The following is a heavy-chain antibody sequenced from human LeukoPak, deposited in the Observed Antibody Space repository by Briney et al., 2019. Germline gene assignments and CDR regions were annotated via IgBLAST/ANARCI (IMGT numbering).Heavy chain of an antibody. D-gene: IGHD3-22*01. J-gene: IGHJ4*02. CDR1: GFTFSSYA. CDR2: ISGSGGST. CDR3: AKDISPYYYDSSGYLDY. V-gene: IGHV3-23*01. Sequence: PGGSLRLSCAASGFTFSSYAMSWVRQAPGKGLEWVSAISGSGGSTYYADSVKGRFTISRDNSKNTLYLQMNSLRAEDTAVYYCAKDISPYYYDSSGYLDYWGQGTLVTVSS.